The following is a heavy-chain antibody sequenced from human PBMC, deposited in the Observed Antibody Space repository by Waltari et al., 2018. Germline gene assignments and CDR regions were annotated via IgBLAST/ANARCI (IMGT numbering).Heavy chain of an antibody. V-gene: IGHV1-69*12. CDR3: ARGLTVRGVIGFQSLDY. CDR2: IIPNFGTA. D-gene: IGHD3-10*01. CDR1: GGTFSSYA. J-gene: IGHJ4*02. Sequence: QVQLVQSGAEVKKPGSSVKVSCKASGGTFSSYAISWVRQAPGQGLEWMGGIIPNFGTANYAQKFQGRVTITADESTSTAYMELSSLRSEDTAVYYCARGLTVRGVIGFQSLDYWGQGTLVTVSS.